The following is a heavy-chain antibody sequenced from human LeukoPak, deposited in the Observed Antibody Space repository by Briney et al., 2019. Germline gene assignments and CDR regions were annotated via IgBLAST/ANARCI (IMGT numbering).Heavy chain of an antibody. V-gene: IGHV3-21*01. CDR3: ARGDCGGDCYWFDY. Sequence: GGSLRLSCAASGFTFSSYSMNWVRQAPGKGLEWVSSISSSSYIYYADSVKGRFTISRDNSKNTLYLQMNSLRAEDTAVYYCARGDCGGDCYWFDYWGQGTLVTVSS. D-gene: IGHD2-21*02. J-gene: IGHJ4*02. CDR1: GFTFSSYS. CDR2: ISSSSYI.